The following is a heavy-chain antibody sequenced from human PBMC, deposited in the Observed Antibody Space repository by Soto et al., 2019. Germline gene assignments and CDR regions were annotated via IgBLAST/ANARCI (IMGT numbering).Heavy chain of an antibody. CDR3: ARFKSGYYLTPGYFDY. Sequence: SETLSLTCTVSGGSISSHPYYWGWIRQPPGEGPEWIASITYSGSTYYNPSLKSRITISVDTSSNQFSLKVNSVTAAADTAVYYCARFKSGYYLTPGYFDYWGQGTLVTVSS. CDR1: GGSISSHPYY. D-gene: IGHD3-22*01. J-gene: IGHJ4*02. CDR2: ITYSGST. V-gene: IGHV4-39*01.